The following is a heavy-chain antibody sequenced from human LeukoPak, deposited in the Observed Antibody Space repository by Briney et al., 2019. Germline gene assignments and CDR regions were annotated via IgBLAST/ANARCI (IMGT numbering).Heavy chain of an antibody. V-gene: IGHV3-30*18. D-gene: IGHD5-24*01. CDR2: ISYDGSNK. CDR1: GFTFSSYG. CDR3: AKGGGDGYNLVFDY. Sequence: GGSLRLSCAASGFTFSSYGMHWVRQAPGKGLEWVAVISYDGSNKYYADSVKGRFTISRDNSKNTLYLQMNSLRAEDTAVYYCAKGGGDGYNLVFDYWGQVTLVTVSS. J-gene: IGHJ4*02.